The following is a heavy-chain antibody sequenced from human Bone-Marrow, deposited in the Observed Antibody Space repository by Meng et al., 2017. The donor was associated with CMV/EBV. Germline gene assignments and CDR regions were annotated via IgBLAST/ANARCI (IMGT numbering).Heavy chain of an antibody. J-gene: IGHJ4*02. CDR1: GYTFTGYY. Sequence: ASVKVSCKASGYTFTGYYMHWVRQAPGQGLEWMGWINANRGGTHYAEKFQARFALTRDKSISTAYMELTSLTSYDTAVYYGARVGGPLNGDYYEYWGLGTLVTVSS. CDR3: ARVGGPLNGDYYEY. V-gene: IGHV1-2*02. CDR2: INANRGGT. D-gene: IGHD4-17*01.